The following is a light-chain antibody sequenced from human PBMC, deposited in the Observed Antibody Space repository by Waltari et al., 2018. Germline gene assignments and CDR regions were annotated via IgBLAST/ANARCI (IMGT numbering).Light chain of an antibody. J-gene: IGKJ1*01. CDR3: QQYGSSPRT. CDR1: QSVSSNY. CDR2: DAS. Sequence: EIVLTQSPGTLSLSLGERATLSCRASQSVSSNYLAWYQHKPGQAPILVIDDASTRATGIPDRCSGSGSGTDFTLTSSRLEPEDFAVYYCQQYGSSPRTFGQGTKVEIK. V-gene: IGKV3-20*01.